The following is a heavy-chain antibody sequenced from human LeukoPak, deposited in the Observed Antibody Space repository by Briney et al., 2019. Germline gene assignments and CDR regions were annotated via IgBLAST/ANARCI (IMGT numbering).Heavy chain of an antibody. D-gene: IGHD3-22*01. V-gene: IGHV3-48*03. J-gene: IGHJ2*01. CDR3: AKSPTYYYDLSGKRYFDL. CDR2: ISSSGSTI. Sequence: GGSLRLSCAASGFTFSNFEMNWVRQAPGKGLEWVSYISSSGSTIYYADSVKGRFTISRDNSKTTLYLQMNSLRAEDTAVYYCAKSPTYYYDLSGKRYFDLWGRGTLVTVSS. CDR1: GFTFSNFE.